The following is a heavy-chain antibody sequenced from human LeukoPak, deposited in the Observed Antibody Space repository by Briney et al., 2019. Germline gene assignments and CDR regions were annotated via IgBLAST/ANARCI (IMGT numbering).Heavy chain of an antibody. D-gene: IGHD3-16*01. CDR1: GGTFSSYL. J-gene: IGHJ3*02. Sequence: ASVKVSCKASGGTFSSYLISWVRQAPGQGLEWMGGIIPIIGTADYIQKFQDRVTITADESTTTAYMELTGLRSEDTAVYYCARVGHDAFDIWGQGTMVTVSS. V-gene: IGHV1-69*13. CDR2: IIPIIGTA. CDR3: ARVGHDAFDI.